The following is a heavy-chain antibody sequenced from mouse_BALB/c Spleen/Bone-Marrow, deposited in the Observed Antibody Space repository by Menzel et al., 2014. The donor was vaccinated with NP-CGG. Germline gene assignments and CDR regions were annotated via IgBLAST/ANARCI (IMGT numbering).Heavy chain of an antibody. J-gene: IGHJ3*01. Sequence: DVQLQESGAELVKPWASVKLSCTASGFNIKDTYMHWVKQRPEQGLEWIGRIDPANGNTKYDPKFQGKATITADTSSNTAYLQLSSLTSEDTAVYYCATTDSSGVFAYWGQGTLVTVSA. CDR3: ATTDSSGVFAY. CDR1: GFNIKDTY. CDR2: IDPANGNT. V-gene: IGHV14-3*02. D-gene: IGHD3-2*01.